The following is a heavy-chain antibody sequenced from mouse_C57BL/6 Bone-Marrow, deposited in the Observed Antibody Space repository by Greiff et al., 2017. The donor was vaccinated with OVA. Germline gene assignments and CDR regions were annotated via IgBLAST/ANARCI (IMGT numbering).Heavy chain of an antibody. V-gene: IGHV14-2*01. CDR2: IDPEVGET. J-gene: IGHJ3*01. Sequence: EVQLQESGAELVKPGASVKLSCTASGFNIPDYYMHWLKQRTEQGLVWIGRIDPEVGETKSAPKFQGKASITADTSSNTAYLQLRSETAEDTAVYYCALNWDGFAYWGQGTLVTVSA. D-gene: IGHD4-1*01. CDR1: GFNIPDYY. CDR3: ALNWDGFAY.